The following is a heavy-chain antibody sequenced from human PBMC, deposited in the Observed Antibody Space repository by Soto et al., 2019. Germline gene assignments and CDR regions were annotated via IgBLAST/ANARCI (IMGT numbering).Heavy chain of an antibody. CDR1: GFTFSSYA. J-gene: IGHJ5*02. CDR2: ISGSGGST. V-gene: IGHV3-23*01. CDR3: AKKGVVVPAAKRDWFDP. Sequence: GGYPRLSCAASGFTFSSYAMSWVRQAPGKGLEWVSAISGSGGSTYYADSVKGRFTISRDNSKNTLYLQMNSLRAEDTAGYYCAKKGVVVPAAKRDWFDPWGQRTLVIVSS. D-gene: IGHD2-2*01.